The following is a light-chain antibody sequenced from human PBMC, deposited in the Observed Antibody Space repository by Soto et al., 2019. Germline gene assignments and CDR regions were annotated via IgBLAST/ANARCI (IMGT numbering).Light chain of an antibody. Sequence: DIQMTQSPSSLSASVGDRVTITCRASQGIGNYLAWYQQKPGKVPKVLIYAASTLHSGVPSRFSGSGSGTDFALTISSLQPEDVATYYCQQYDSVLFTFGPGTRVDIK. V-gene: IGKV1-27*01. J-gene: IGKJ3*01. CDR2: AAS. CDR3: QQYDSVLFT. CDR1: QGIGNY.